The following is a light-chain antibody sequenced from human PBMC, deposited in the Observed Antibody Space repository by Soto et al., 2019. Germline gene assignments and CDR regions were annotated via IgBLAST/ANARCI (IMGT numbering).Light chain of an antibody. CDR3: SSYTSSSTLV. CDR1: SSDVGGYNF. CDR2: DVT. V-gene: IGLV2-14*03. J-gene: IGLJ1*01. Sequence: QSVLTQPAFVSGSPGQSITISCTGTSSDVGGYNFVSWYQQHPGKVPKLMIYDVTNRPSGVSNRFSGSKSGNTASLTISGPQAEDEADYYCSSYTSSSTLVFGTGTKLTVL.